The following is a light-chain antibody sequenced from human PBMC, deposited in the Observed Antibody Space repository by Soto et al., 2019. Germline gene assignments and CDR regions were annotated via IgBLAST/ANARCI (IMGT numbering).Light chain of an antibody. Sequence: SQSPASVSASVGDRVTIPCRASQSINKWLAWHQQKPGKAPKLLIYAASTLQSGVPLSFSGSGSGTSFTLTISSLQPEDFATYYCQQLLSYPITFGQGTRLEIK. CDR2: AAS. V-gene: IGKV1-9*01. CDR3: QQLLSYPIT. CDR1: QSINKW. J-gene: IGKJ5*01.